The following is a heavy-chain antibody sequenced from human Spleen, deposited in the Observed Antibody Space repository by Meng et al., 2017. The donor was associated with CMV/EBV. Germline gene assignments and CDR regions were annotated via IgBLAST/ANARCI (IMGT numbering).Heavy chain of an antibody. CDR1: GHTFPNYG. D-gene: IGHD3-16*01. V-gene: IGHV1-18*01. J-gene: IGHJ5*02. CDR3: VGGVGWFDP. Sequence: KLYSKASGHTFPNYGGGRVRQAPGQGLEWLGWISTSNVNTNYAQNFQGRVTMTKDTSTTTAYMELRNLTSDDTAVYYCVGGVGWFDPWGQGTLVTVSS. CDR2: ISTSNVNT.